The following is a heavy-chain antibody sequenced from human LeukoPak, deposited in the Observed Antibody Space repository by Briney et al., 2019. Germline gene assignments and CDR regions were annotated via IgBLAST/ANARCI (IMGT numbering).Heavy chain of an antibody. CDR3: ARGGDSSGYYFP. CDR2: IIPIFGTA. Sequence: SVKVSCKAAGGTFSSYAISWVRQAHGQGLGWMGGIIPIFGTANYAQKFQGRVTITADESTSTAYMELSSLRSEDTAVYYCARGGDSSGYYFPWGQGTLVTVSS. CDR1: GGTFSSYA. J-gene: IGHJ5*02. V-gene: IGHV1-69*01. D-gene: IGHD3-22*01.